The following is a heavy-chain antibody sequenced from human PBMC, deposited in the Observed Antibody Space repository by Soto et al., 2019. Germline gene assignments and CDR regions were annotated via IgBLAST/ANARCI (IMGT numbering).Heavy chain of an antibody. J-gene: IGHJ6*02. CDR1: GGTFSSYA. CDR3: SRDRRARRGHYYGMDV. D-gene: IGHD3-10*01. CDR2: IIPIFGTA. Sequence: SVKVSCKASGGTFSSYAISWVRQAPGQGLEWMGGIIPIFGTANYAQKFQGRVTITADESTSTAYMELSSLRSADTAVYYCSRDRRARRGHYYGMDVWGQGTTVTVSS. V-gene: IGHV1-69*13.